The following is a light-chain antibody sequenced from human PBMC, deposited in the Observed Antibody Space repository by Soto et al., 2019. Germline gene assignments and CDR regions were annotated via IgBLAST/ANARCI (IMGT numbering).Light chain of an antibody. J-gene: IGKJ1*01. CDR3: QQYNSYPWT. V-gene: IGKV1-5*01. CDR2: DAS. CDR1: QSISSW. Sequence: DIQVTQSPSTLSSSVGDRVTITCRASQSISSWLAWYQQKPGKAPKLLIYDASSLQSGVPSTFSGSGSGTEFTLTISSLQPGDFATYYCQQYNSYPWTFGQGTKVGIK.